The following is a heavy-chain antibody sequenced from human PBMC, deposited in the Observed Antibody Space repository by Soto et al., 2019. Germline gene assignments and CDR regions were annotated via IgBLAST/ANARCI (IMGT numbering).Heavy chain of an antibody. V-gene: IGHV4-31*03. CDR3: AREPVRSRHYSNYVSWWFDP. D-gene: IGHD4-4*01. J-gene: IGHJ5*02. Sequence: PSETLSLTCTVSGGSISSGGYYWSWIRQHPGKGLEWIGYINYSGSTNYNPSLKSRVTISVDTSKNQFSLKLSSVTAADTAVYYCAREPVRSRHYSNYVSWWFDPWGQGTLVTVSS. CDR1: GGSISSGGYY. CDR2: INYSGST.